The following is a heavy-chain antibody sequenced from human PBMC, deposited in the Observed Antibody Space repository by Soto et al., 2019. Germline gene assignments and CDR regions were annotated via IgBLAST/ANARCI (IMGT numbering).Heavy chain of an antibody. J-gene: IGHJ4*02. CDR1: GYTFTSYG. CDR2: ISAYNGNT. CDR3: ARDYYANSGYYYFDY. D-gene: IGHD3-22*01. Sequence: ASVKVSCKASGYTFTSYGISWVRQAPGQGLEWMGWISAYNGNTNYALKLQGRVTMTTDSSTSTAYMELRSLRSDDTAVYYCARDYYANSGYYYFDYWGQATLVTVSS. V-gene: IGHV1-18*01.